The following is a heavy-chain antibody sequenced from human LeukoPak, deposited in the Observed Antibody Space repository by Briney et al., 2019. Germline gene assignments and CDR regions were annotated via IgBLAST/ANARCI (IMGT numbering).Heavy chain of an antibody. Sequence: NPGGSLRLSCAASGFSFSTYTMNWVRQAPGKGLEWVSSVSSGSSYIYYADSVKGRFTISRDNSKNTLYLQMNSLRAEDTAVYYCAKGGGSGWLGYYYGMDVWGQGTTVTVSS. J-gene: IGHJ6*02. CDR2: VSSGSSYI. V-gene: IGHV3-21*04. CDR3: AKGGGSGWLGYYYGMDV. CDR1: GFSFSTYT. D-gene: IGHD6-19*01.